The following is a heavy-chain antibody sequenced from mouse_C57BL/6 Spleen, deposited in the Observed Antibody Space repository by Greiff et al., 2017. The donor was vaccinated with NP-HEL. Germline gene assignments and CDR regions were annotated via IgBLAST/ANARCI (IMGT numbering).Heavy chain of an antibody. CDR3: TRRCITTVVANLYFDG. CDR1: GYTFTDYE. Sequence: QVQLKQSGAELVRPGASVTLSCKASGYTFTDYEMHWVKQTPVHGLEWIGAIDPETGGTAYNQKFKGKAILTADKSSSTAYLELRSLTSEDSAVYYCTRRCITTVVANLYFDGWGTGTTVTVSS. CDR2: IDPETGGT. J-gene: IGHJ1*03. D-gene: IGHD1-1*01. V-gene: IGHV1-15*01.